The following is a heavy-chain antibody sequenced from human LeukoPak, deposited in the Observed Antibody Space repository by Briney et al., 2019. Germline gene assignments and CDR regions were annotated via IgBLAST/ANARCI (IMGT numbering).Heavy chain of an antibody. CDR3: ARDSGSYWGGEYFDY. CDR1: GYTFTSYG. J-gene: IGHJ4*02. D-gene: IGHD1-26*01. Sequence: GASVKVSCKASGYTFTSYGISWVRQAPGQGLEWMGWISAYNGNTNYAQKLQDRVTMTTDTSTSTAYMELRSLRSDDTAVYYCARDSGSYWGGEYFDYWGQGTLVTVSS. CDR2: ISAYNGNT. V-gene: IGHV1-18*01.